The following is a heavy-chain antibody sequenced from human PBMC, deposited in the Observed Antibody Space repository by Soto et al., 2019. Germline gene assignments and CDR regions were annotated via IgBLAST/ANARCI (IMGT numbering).Heavy chain of an antibody. CDR3: ARGLGVTTVTTAYYYGMDV. Sequence: ASVKVSCKASGGTFSSYAISWVRQAPGQGLEWMGGIIPIFGTANYAQKFQGRVTITVDESTSTAYMELSSLRSEDTAVYYCARGLGVTTVTTAYYYGMDVWGQGTTVTVSS. J-gene: IGHJ6*02. D-gene: IGHD4-17*01. CDR2: IIPIFGTA. CDR1: GGTFSSYA. V-gene: IGHV1-69*13.